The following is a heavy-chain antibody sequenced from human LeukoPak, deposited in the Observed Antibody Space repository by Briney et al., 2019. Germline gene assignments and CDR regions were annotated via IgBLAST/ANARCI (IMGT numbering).Heavy chain of an antibody. CDR2: ISAYNGNT. V-gene: IGHV1-18*01. CDR3: ARVLNIVLMVYASFDY. J-gene: IGHJ4*02. CDR1: GYTFTSYG. Sequence: ASVKVSCKASGYTFTSYGISWVRQAPGQRLEWMGWISAYNGNTNYAQKLQGRVTMTTDTSTSTAYMELRSLRSDDTAVYYCARVLNIVLMVYASFDYWGQGTLVTVSS. D-gene: IGHD2-8*01.